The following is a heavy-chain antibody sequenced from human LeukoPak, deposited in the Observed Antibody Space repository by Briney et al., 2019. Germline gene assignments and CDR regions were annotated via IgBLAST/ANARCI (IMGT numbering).Heavy chain of an antibody. D-gene: IGHD3-10*01. V-gene: IGHV1-2*02. CDR3: ARDSWARGVIFDY. CDR2: INPNSGGT. CDR1: GYTFTGYY. Sequence: VASVKVSCKTSGYTFTGYYMHWVRQAPGQGLEWMGWINPNSGGTNYAQKFQGRVTMTRDTSISTAYMELSRLRSDDTAVYYCARDSWARGVIFDYWGQGTLVTVSS. J-gene: IGHJ4*02.